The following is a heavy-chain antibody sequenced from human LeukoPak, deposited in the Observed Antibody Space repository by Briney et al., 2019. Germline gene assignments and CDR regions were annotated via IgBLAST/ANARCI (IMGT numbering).Heavy chain of an antibody. CDR2: ISGSGGIT. J-gene: IGHJ6*03. V-gene: IGHV3-23*01. CDR3: SKDTDSSYYCYMDV. D-gene: IGHD5-18*01. CDR1: GFTFSSYA. Sequence: GGSLRLSCAASGFTFSSYAISWVRQAPGKGLEWISSISGSGGITYYADSVKGRFTISTYNSKSTLYLQTNSLKAKDPALHDRSKDTDSSYYCYMDVWGKGTTVTVSS.